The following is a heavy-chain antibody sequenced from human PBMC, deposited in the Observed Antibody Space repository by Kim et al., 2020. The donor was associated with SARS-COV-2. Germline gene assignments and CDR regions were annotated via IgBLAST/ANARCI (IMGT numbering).Heavy chain of an antibody. D-gene: IGHD3-22*01. CDR3: TTFARYYYDSSGYYWA. V-gene: IGHV3-15*01. J-gene: IGHJ5*02. Sequence: PVKGRFTISRDDSKNTLYLQMNSLKTEDTAVYYCTTFARYYYDSSGYYWAWGQGTLVTVSS.